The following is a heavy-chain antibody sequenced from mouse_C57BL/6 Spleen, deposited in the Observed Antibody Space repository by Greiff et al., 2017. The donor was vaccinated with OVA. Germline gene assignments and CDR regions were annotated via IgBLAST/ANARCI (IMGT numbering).Heavy chain of an antibody. Sequence: QVQLQQSGAELVKPGASVKISCKASGYAFTSYWMNWVKQRPGKGLEWIGQIYPGVGDTSYNGKFKGKATLTADKSSSTAYMQRSSLTSEDSAVYFDARFDLWFITRAMDYWGQGTSVTVSS. CDR3: ARFDLWFITRAMDY. D-gene: IGHD1-1*01. CDR2: IYPGVGDT. V-gene: IGHV1-80*01. J-gene: IGHJ4*01. CDR1: GYAFTSYW.